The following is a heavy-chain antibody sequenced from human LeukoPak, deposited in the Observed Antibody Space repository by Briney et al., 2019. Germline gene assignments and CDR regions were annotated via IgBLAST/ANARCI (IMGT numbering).Heavy chain of an antibody. J-gene: IGHJ5*02. D-gene: IGHD6-13*01. CDR2: IIPIFGTA. V-gene: IGHV1-69*13. Sequence: GASVKVSCKASGGTFSSYAISWVRQAPGQGLEWMGGIIPIFGTANYAQKFQGRVTITADESTSTAYMELSSLRSEDTAVYYCARDKSQRAIAADGTNWFDPWGQGTLVTVSS. CDR1: GGTFSSYA. CDR3: ARDKSQRAIAADGTNWFDP.